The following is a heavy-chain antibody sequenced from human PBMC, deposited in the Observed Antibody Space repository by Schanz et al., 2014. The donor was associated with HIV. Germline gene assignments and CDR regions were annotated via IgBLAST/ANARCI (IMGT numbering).Heavy chain of an antibody. CDR3: ARVIGGSGSYWPFDY. J-gene: IGHJ4*02. CDR2: INHRGNI. D-gene: IGHD3-10*01. Sequence: QVQLQESGPGLVKPSQTLSLTYIVYAGSFSGYYWTWIRQPPGKGLEWIGEINHRGNINYSPSLTSRVTISADTSKNQFSLKLNSVTAADTAVYFCARVIGGSGSYWPFDYWGPGALVTVSS. V-gene: IGHV4-34*09. CDR1: AGSFSGYY.